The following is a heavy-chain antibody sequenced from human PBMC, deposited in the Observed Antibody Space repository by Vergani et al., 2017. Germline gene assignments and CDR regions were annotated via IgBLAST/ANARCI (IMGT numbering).Heavy chain of an antibody. CDR2: INWTIDSI. CDR1: GFTFDDYA. CDR3: VKDIAASGNYWYFDL. Sequence: EVQLVESGGGLVQPGRSLRLSCAASGFTFDDYAMHWVRQAPGKRLLWVSGINWTIDSIAYADSVKGRFTISRDNAKNSLYLQMNSLRAEDTALYYCVKDIAASGNYWYFDLWGRGTLVTVSS. V-gene: IGHV3-9*01. J-gene: IGHJ2*01. D-gene: IGHD6-13*01.